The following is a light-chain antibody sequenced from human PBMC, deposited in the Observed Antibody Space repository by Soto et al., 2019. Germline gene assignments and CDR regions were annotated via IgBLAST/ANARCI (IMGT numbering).Light chain of an antibody. CDR2: GAS. J-gene: IGKJ4*01. CDR1: QSLNTKY. Sequence: EIVLTQSPDTLSLSQGDRATLSCRASQSLNTKYLAWYQQKPGQAPRLLIHGASSRATDIPDRFRGSGSGTEFTLTIVRLEPEDFAVYYCQLYGRVLTFGGGTKVEI. V-gene: IGKV3-20*01. CDR3: QLYGRVLT.